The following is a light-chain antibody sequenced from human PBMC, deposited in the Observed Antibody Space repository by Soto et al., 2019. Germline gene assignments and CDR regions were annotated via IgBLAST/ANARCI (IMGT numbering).Light chain of an antibody. CDR1: SSDVGGYNY. Sequence: QSALTQPASVSGSPGQSITISCTGTSSDVGGYNYVSWYQQHPGKAHKLMIYDVSNRPSGVSNRFSGSKSGNTASLTISGLQAEDEADYYCSSYTSSSTPLFGGGTQLTVL. CDR2: DVS. CDR3: SSYTSSSTPL. V-gene: IGLV2-14*01. J-gene: IGLJ2*01.